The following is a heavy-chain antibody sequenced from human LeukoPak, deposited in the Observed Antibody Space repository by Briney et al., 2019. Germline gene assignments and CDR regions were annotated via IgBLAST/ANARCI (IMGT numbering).Heavy chain of an antibody. D-gene: IGHD2-15*01. CDR1: GGSISSYY. CDR3: AREYCSGGSCYLDY. V-gene: IGHV4-59*01. J-gene: IGHJ4*02. CDR2: IYYSGST. Sequence: PSETLSLTCTVSGGSISSYYWSWIRQPPGKGLEWIGYIYYSGSTNYNPSLKSRVTISVDTSKNQFSLKLSSVTAADTAVYYRAREYCSGGSCYLDYWGQGTLVTVSS.